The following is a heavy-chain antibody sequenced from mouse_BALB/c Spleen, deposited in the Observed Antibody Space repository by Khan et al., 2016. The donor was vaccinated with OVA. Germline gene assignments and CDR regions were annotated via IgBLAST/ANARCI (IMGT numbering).Heavy chain of an antibody. D-gene: IGHD3-3*01. Sequence: VQLQQSGPELVKPGAAVKISCKTSGYTFTEYTLHWVKQSHGKSIEWIGVINPKNGITSYNQKFKGKATLTVDKSSSTAYMEFRSLTSEDSGVYYCARDAGRYWGQGTSVTVSS. CDR3: ARDAGRY. J-gene: IGHJ4*01. V-gene: IGHV1-18*01. CDR1: GYTFTEYT. CDR2: INPKNGIT.